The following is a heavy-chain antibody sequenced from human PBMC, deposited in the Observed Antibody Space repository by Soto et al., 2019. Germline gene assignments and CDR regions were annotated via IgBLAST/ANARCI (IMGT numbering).Heavy chain of an antibody. CDR2: IWFDGATK. CDR3: GRGGFSTNWRFDY. CDR1: GFTFSDYA. V-gene: IGHV3-33*01. D-gene: IGHD6-13*01. J-gene: IGHJ4*02. Sequence: QVQLVESGGGVVQPGRSLRLSCAASGFTFSDYAMHWVRQAPGKGLEWVASIWFDGATKYYADSVKGRFTISRDNSKHTVYLQMNSLRAEDSALYHCGRGGFSTNWRFDYWGQGTLVAVSS.